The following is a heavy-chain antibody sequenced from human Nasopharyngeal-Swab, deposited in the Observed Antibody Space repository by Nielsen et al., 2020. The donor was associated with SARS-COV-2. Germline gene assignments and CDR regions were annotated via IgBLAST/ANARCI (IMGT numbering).Heavy chain of an antibody. CDR2: IRYDGSNK. V-gene: IGHV3-33*01. Sequence: GGSLRLSCAASGFTFSSYGMHWVRQAPGKGLEWVAVIRYDGSNKYYADSVKGRFTISRDNSKNTLYLQMNSLRAEDTAVYYCARDDSSGSSFDYWGQGTLVTVSS. CDR3: ARDDSSGSSFDY. D-gene: IGHD3-22*01. J-gene: IGHJ4*02. CDR1: GFTFSSYG.